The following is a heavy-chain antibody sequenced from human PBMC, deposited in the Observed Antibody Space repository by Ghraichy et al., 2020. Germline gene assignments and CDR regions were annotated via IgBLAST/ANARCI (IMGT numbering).Heavy chain of an antibody. CDR3: ARDDTYRLDH. Sequence: GGSLRLSCVASGFTFSTYWMTWVRQAPGKGLEWVANIKRDGSDKNHVDSVKGRFTISRDNAKNSLYLQMNSLRVEDTAVYYCARDDTYRLDHWGQGALVTVSA. CDR1: GFTFSTYW. CDR2: IKRDGSDK. D-gene: IGHD1-14*01. J-gene: IGHJ4*02. V-gene: IGHV3-7*03.